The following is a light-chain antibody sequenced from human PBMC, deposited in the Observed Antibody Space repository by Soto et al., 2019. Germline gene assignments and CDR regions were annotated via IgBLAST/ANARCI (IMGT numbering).Light chain of an antibody. CDR2: GAS. CDR1: QSVSNGF. Sequence: EIVLTQSPDTLSLSPGENATLSCRASQSVSNGFIGWYQQRPGQAPRLLIYGASIRATGIQDRFSGSGSGTYFSLTISRLEPEDFAVYYCQLYRQSVTFGPGTKVDI. J-gene: IGKJ3*01. V-gene: IGKV3-20*01. CDR3: QLYRQSVT.